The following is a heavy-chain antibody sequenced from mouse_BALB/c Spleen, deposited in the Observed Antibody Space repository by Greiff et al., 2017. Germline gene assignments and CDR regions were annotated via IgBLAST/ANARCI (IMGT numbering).Heavy chain of an antibody. V-gene: IGHV14-3*02. Sequence: EVQGVESGAELVKPGASVKLSCTASGFNIKDTYMHWVKQRPEQGLEWIGRIDPANGNTKYDPKFQGKATITADTSSNTAYLQLSSLTSEDTAVYYCARDYGSFFDYWGQGTTLTVSS. J-gene: IGHJ2*01. CDR2: IDPANGNT. CDR3: ARDYGSFFDY. D-gene: IGHD1-2*01. CDR1: GFNIKDTY.